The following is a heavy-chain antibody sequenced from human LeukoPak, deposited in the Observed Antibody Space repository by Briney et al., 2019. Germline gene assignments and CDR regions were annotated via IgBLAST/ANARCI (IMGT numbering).Heavy chain of an antibody. CDR2: IIPIFGTA. CDR3: ARGRSGQVLVVAALDY. V-gene: IGHV1-69*01. J-gene: IGHJ4*02. Sequence: SVKVSCKASGGTFSSYAISWVRQAPGQGLEWMGGIIPIFGTANYAQKFQGRVTITADESTSTDYMELSSLRSEDTAVYYCARGRSGQVLVVAALDYWGQGTLVTVSS. D-gene: IGHD2-15*01. CDR1: GGTFSSYA.